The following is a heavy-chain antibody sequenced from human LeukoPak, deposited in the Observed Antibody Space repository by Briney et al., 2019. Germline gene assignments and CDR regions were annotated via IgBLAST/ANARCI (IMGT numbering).Heavy chain of an antibody. J-gene: IGHJ4*02. Sequence: GVSVTLPCAASGFTFCSYEMMWLRQAPGKGRVGVSYICSCCSTIYYAESVKGRFTISRDKAKNSLYMQMNSLRAEDTAVYYCARIVWEGRAMVRGVMDYWGQGTLVTVSS. CDR1: GFTFCSYE. CDR3: ARIVWEGRAMVRGVMDY. D-gene: IGHD3-10*01. CDR2: ICSCCSTI. V-gene: IGHV3-48*03.